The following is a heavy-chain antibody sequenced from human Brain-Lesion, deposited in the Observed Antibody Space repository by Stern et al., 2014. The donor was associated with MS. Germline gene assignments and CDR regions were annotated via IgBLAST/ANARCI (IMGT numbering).Heavy chain of an antibody. J-gene: IGHJ6*02. V-gene: IGHV3-53*01. CDR2: LYRGGAT. CDR1: GFTVSSTY. CDR3: ARYCSGGSCYFHGLDV. D-gene: IGHD2-15*01. Sequence: EVQLVESGGGLMQPGGSLRLSCVASGFTVSSTYMSWVRQAPGKGLECVSVLYRGGATRDGDSVKGRFTISRDTSKNTLYLQMDSLRADDTAVYYCARYCSGGSCYFHGLDVWGQGTTVTVSS.